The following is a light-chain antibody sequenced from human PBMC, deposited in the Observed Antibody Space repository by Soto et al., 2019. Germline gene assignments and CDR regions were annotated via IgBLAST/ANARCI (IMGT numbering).Light chain of an antibody. CDR1: SGHSNYA. Sequence: QSVLTQSPSASASLGASVKLTCTLSSGHSNYAIAWHQQQSEKGPRYLMKLNSDGSHSKGDGIPDRFSGSSSGAERYLTISSLQSEDEADYYCQTWGSGIVVFGGGTKRTV. CDR2: LNSDGSH. V-gene: IGLV4-69*01. J-gene: IGLJ2*01. CDR3: QTWGSGIVV.